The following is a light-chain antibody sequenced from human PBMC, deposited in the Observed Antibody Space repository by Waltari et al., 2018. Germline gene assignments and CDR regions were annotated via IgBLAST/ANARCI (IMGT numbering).Light chain of an antibody. Sequence: QSALTQPASVSGSPGQSITISCTGTSNDVGSYNLVSWYQRYPGKAPELLIYEGSKRPSGVSNRFSGSKSGNTASLTISGLQAEDEADYFCCSYASGSTIIFGGGTKLTVL. CDR2: EGS. J-gene: IGLJ2*01. CDR1: SNDVGSYNL. V-gene: IGLV2-23*01. CDR3: CSYASGSTII.